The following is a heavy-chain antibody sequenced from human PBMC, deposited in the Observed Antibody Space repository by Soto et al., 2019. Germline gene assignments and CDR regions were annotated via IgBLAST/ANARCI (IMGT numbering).Heavy chain of an antibody. Sequence: SETLSLTCTVSGGSISSGGYYWSWIRQHPGKGLEWIGYIYCSGSTYYNPSLKSRVTISVDTPKNQFSLKLSSVTAADTAVYYCARDRISSIDYYYGMDVWGQGTTVTVSS. CDR1: GGSISSGGYY. V-gene: IGHV4-31*03. CDR3: ARDRISSIDYYYGMDV. D-gene: IGHD6-6*01. CDR2: IYCSGST. J-gene: IGHJ6*02.